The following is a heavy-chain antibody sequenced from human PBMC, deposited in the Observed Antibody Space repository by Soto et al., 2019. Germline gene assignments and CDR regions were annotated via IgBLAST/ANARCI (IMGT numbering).Heavy chain of an antibody. J-gene: IGHJ4*02. Sequence: QVQLVQSGAEVKKPGASVKVSCKASGYTFTSYDINWVRQATGQGLEWMGWMNLNSGYTGYAQKFQGRVTMTRDNYMRTAFMELSSLRHEDAVVYYCSRGNGDFDYWGQGTLGTVSS. CDR2: MNLNSGYT. V-gene: IGHV1-8*01. CDR1: GYTFTSYD. D-gene: IGHD4-17*01. CDR3: SRGNGDFDY.